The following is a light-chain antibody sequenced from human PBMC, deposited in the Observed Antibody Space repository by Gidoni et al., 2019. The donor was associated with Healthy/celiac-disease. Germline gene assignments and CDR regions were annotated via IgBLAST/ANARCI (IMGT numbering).Light chain of an antibody. V-gene: IGLV2-23*01. J-gene: IGLJ2*01. CDR2: ECS. CDR1: SSDVGSYNL. CDR3: CSYAGSSTLVV. Sequence: QSARTQPTSVSGSPGQSITISCTGTSSDVGSYNLVSWYQQHPGKAPKLMIYECSKRPSGVSTRFCGSKSGNTASLTLSGLQAEAEADYYCCSYAGSSTLVVFGGGTKLTVL.